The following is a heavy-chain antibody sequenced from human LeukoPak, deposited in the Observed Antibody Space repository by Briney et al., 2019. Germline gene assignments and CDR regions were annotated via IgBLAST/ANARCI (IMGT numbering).Heavy chain of an antibody. CDR2: IYHSGST. V-gene: IGHV4-38-2*02. CDR1: GYSISSGYY. J-gene: IGHJ3*02. Sequence: PLETLSLTCSVSGYSISSGYYWGWIRQPPGKGLEWIGSIYHSGSTYYNPSLKSRVTISVDTSKNQFSLKLSSVTAADTAVYYCARESSLLWFGESYDAFDIWGQGTMVTVSS. D-gene: IGHD3-10*01. CDR3: ARESSLLWFGESYDAFDI.